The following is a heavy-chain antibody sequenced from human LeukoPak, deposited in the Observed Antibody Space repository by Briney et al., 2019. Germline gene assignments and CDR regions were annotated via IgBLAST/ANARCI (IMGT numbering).Heavy chain of an antibody. D-gene: IGHD3-22*01. CDR3: AKETDSSGYYPFDY. CDR2: ISYSGGST. J-gene: IGHJ4*02. CDR1: GFTFSSYA. Sequence: GGSLRLASATSGFTFSSYAMTWVRQAPGKGLECVSCISYSGGSTYYADSVKGRFTITRDNSKDTLYLQMNSLRAEDTAVYYCAKETDSSGYYPFDYWGQGTLVTVSS. V-gene: IGHV3-23*01.